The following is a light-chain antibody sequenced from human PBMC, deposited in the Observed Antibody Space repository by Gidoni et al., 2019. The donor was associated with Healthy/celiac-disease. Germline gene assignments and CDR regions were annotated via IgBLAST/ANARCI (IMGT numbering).Light chain of an antibody. CDR3: QPYDSSLSGSV. J-gene: IGLJ2*01. V-gene: IGLV1-40*01. CDR2: GNS. Sequence: QSVLTQPPSVSAAPGPRVTISCTGSSSNIGAGYDVHWYQPLPGTAPKLLIYGNSNRPSGVPDRFSGSKSGTSASLAITGLQAEDEADYYCQPYDSSLSGSVFGGGTKLTVL. CDR1: SSNIGAGYD.